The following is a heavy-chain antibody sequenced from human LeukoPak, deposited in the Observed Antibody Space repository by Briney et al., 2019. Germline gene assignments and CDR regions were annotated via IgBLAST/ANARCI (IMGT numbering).Heavy chain of an antibody. V-gene: IGHV3-23*01. CDR1: GFTFSSYA. Sequence: PGGSLRLSCAASGFTFSSYAMSWVRQAPGKGLEWVSAISGSGGSTYYPDSVKGRFTISRDNSKNTLYLQMKSLRAEDTAVYYCAKETQYSSSWLAGGAFGIWGQGTMVTVSS. J-gene: IGHJ3*02. CDR2: ISGSGGST. D-gene: IGHD6-13*01. CDR3: AKETQYSSSWLAGGAFGI.